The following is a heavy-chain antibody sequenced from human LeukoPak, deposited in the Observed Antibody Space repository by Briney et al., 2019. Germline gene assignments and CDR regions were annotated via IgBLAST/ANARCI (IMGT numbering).Heavy chain of an antibody. Sequence: ASVKVPCKASGYTFTNYYMHWVRQAPGQGLEWMGIINTSGGSTNYAQKFQGRVTMTRDTSTTTVYMELSSLRSEDTAVYYCATGFYFDTSGLLMHWGQGTLVTVSS. V-gene: IGHV1-46*01. J-gene: IGHJ4*02. CDR2: INTSGGST. CDR1: GYTFTNYY. CDR3: ATGFYFDTSGLLMH. D-gene: IGHD3-22*01.